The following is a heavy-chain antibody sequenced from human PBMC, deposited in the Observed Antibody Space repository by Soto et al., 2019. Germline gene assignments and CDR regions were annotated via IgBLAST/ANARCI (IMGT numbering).Heavy chain of an antibody. J-gene: IGHJ4*02. CDR1: GGSISSGGYS. CDR2: IYHSGST. D-gene: IGHD3-10*01. V-gene: IGHV4-30-2*05. CDR3: AREDFYGSNNFDY. Sequence: SETLSLTCAVSGGSISSGGYSWSWIRQPPGKGLEWIGYIYHSGSTYYNPSPKSRVTISVDTSKNQFSLKLSSVTAADTAVYYCAREDFYGSNNFDYWGQGTLVTVSS.